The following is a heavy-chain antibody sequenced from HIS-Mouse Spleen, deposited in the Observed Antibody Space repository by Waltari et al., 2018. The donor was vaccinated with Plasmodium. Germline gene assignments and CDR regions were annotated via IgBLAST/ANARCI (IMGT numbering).Heavy chain of an antibody. CDR2: INHSGST. CDR1: GGSFSGYY. J-gene: IGHJ4*02. D-gene: IGHD2-15*01. V-gene: IGHV4-34*01. CDR3: ARLVVVASKDSY. Sequence: QVQLQQWGAGLLKPSETLSLTCAVYGGSFSGYYWSWIRQPPGKGLEGIGEINHSGSTTYNPSLKSRVTISVDTSKNQFSLKLSSVTAADTAVYYCARLVVVASKDSYWGQGTLVTVSS.